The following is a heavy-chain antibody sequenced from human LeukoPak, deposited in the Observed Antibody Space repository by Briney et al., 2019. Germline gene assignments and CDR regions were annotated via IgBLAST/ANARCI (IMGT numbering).Heavy chain of an antibody. CDR2: ISGSGSRT. D-gene: IGHD6-19*01. Sequence: GGSLRLSCAASGFTFNNYVMSWVRQAPGKGLEWVSGISGSGSRTYYADSVKGRFTISRDNSKNMLYLQMNSLRAEDTAVYYCARDIDSSGWFDYWGQGTLVTVSS. V-gene: IGHV3-23*01. CDR1: GFTFNNYV. J-gene: IGHJ4*02. CDR3: ARDIDSSGWFDY.